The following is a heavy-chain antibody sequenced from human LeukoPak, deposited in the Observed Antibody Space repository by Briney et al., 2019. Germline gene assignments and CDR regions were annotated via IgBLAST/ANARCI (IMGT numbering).Heavy chain of an antibody. Sequence: WASVKVSCKASGYTFTGSYMHWVRQAPGQGLEWMGWINPNSGGTKYAQKSQGRVTMTRDTSISTAYMELSRLTSADTAVHYCARGGEYFFYMDVWGKGTTVTVSS. CDR3: ARGGEYFFYMDV. D-gene: IGHD3-10*01. CDR2: INPNSGGT. CDR1: GYTFTGSY. J-gene: IGHJ6*03. V-gene: IGHV1-2*02.